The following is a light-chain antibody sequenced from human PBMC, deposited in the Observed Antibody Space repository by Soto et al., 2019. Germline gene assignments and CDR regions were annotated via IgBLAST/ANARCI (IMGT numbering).Light chain of an antibody. Sequence: EIVLTQCPGTLSLSPGERATLACRASQSVRNNYLAWYQQKPGQAPRLLIYGASNRAAGIPDRFSSSGCGTDFTLTISRLEPEDFAVYYCQQNGSSVTFGPGTKVDIK. CDR3: QQNGSSVT. V-gene: IGKV3-20*01. CDR2: GAS. CDR1: QSVRNNY. J-gene: IGKJ1*01.